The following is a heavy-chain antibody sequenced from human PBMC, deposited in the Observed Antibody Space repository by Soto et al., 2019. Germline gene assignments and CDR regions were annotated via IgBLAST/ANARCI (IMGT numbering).Heavy chain of an antibody. Sequence: GASVKVSCKASGYTFTSYAMHWVRQAPGQRLEWMGWINAGNGNTKYSQKFQGRVTITRDTSASTAYMELSSLRSEDTAVYYCARVQSSGWAPIYYYGMDVWGQGTTVTVSS. CDR3: ARVQSSGWAPIYYYGMDV. V-gene: IGHV1-3*01. CDR1: GYTFTSYA. J-gene: IGHJ6*02. D-gene: IGHD6-19*01. CDR2: INAGNGNT.